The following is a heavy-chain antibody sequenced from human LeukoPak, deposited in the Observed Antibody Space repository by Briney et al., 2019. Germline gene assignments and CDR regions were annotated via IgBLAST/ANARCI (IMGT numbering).Heavy chain of an antibody. CDR3: ARGIDY. CDR1: GGSFSGYY. Sequence: SETLSLTCAVYGGSFSGYYWSWIRQPPGKGPEWIGEINHSGSTNYNPSLKSRVTISVDTSKNQFSLKLSSVTAADTAVYYCARGIDYWGQGTLVTVSS. J-gene: IGHJ4*02. V-gene: IGHV4-34*01. CDR2: INHSGST.